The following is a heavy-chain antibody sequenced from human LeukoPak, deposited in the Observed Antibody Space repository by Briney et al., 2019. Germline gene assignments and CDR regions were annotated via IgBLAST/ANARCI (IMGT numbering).Heavy chain of an antibody. Sequence: GGSLRLSCAASGFTFDDYAMHWVRQAPGKGLEWVSGISWNSGSIGYADSVKGRFTISRDNAKNSLYLQMNSLRAEDTAVYYCARKNTHYYDSSGYPDYWGQGTLVTVSS. CDR3: ARKNTHYYDSSGYPDY. J-gene: IGHJ4*02. D-gene: IGHD3-22*01. V-gene: IGHV3-9*01. CDR2: ISWNSGSI. CDR1: GFTFDDYA.